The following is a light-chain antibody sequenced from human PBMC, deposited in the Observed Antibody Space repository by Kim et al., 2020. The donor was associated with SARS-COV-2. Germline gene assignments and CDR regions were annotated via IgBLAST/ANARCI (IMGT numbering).Light chain of an antibody. CDR1: SSDVGGYNY. Sequence: GQPVAISCTGTSSDVGGYNYVSWYQQYPGKAPKLIIYELNKRPSGVPDRFSGSKSGNTASLTVSGLQAEDEADYYCSSYAGTNNVLFGGGTKLTVL. CDR2: ELN. J-gene: IGLJ2*01. CDR3: SSYAGTNNVL. V-gene: IGLV2-8*01.